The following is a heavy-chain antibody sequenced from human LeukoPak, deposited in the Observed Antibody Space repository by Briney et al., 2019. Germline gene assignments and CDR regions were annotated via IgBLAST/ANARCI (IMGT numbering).Heavy chain of an antibody. V-gene: IGHV3-7*01. CDR2: IKQDGSEK. CDR3: AREVVVTANHFDP. J-gene: IGHJ5*02. D-gene: IGHD2-21*02. Sequence: GGSLRLSCAASGFTFSSYWMSWVRQAPGKGLEWVANIKQDGSEKYYVDSVKGRFTISRVNAKNSLYLQMNSLRAEDTAVYYCAREVVVTANHFDPWGQGTLVTVSS. CDR1: GFTFSSYW.